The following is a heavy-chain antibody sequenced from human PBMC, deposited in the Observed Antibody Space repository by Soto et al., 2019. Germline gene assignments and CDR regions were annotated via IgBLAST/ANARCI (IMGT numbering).Heavy chain of an antibody. Sequence: EASVKVSCKASGYTFTSYAMHWVRQAPGQRLEWMGWINAGNGNTKYSQKFQGRVTITRDTSASTAYMELSSLRSEDTAVYYCAREPGVIAARPQTLIKDYYYMDVWGKGTTVTVSS. D-gene: IGHD6-6*01. J-gene: IGHJ6*03. CDR2: INAGNGNT. V-gene: IGHV1-3*01. CDR3: AREPGVIAARPQTLIKDYYYMDV. CDR1: GYTFTSYA.